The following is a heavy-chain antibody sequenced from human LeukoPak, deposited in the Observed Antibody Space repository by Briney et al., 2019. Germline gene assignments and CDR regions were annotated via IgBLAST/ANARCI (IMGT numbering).Heavy chain of an antibody. CDR3: ARQTRARYCTNGVCYVSWFDP. CDR1: GYSFTSYW. CDR2: IYPGDSDT. Sequence: GESLKISCQGSGYSFTSYWIGWVRQMPGKGLEWMGIIYPGDSDTRYSPSFQGQVTISADKSISTAYLQWSSLKASDTAMYYCARQTRARYCTNGVCYVSWFDPWGQGTLVTVSS. D-gene: IGHD2-8*01. J-gene: IGHJ5*02. V-gene: IGHV5-51*01.